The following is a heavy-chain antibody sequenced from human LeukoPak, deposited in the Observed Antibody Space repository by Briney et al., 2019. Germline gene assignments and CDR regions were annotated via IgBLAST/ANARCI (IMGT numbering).Heavy chain of an antibody. D-gene: IGHD5-12*01. J-gene: IGHJ3*02. CDR3: AALEHAGYTSAFEI. CDR2: IHNGGST. V-gene: IGHV4-30-4*01. Sequence: SETLSLTCSVSGGSLSSGFFFWSWVRQSPETGLECIGYIHNGGSTYYNPSLKSRVTMSVDTSKNQFSLRLNAVTAADTAIYYCAALEHAGYTSAFEIWGQGTTVIVSS. CDR1: GGSLSSGFFF.